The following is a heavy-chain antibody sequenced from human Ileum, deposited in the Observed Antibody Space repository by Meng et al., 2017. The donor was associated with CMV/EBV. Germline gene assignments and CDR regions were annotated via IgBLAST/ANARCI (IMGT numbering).Heavy chain of an antibody. J-gene: IGHJ4*02. CDR3: ARDGDYKLDY. V-gene: IGHV3-74*01. CDR1: GFTFSTSW. Sequence: GESLKISCATSGFTFSTSWMHWVRRVPGKGLLWVSRLTRDGRTDYADSVKGRFTISRDDATSTLYLNMNSLRAKDTDVYYCARDGDYKLDYWGQGTLVTVSS. CDR2: LTRDGRT. D-gene: IGHD4-11*01.